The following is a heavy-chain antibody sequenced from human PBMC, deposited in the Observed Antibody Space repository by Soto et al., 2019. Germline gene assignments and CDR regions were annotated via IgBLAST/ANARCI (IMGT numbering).Heavy chain of an antibody. CDR3: ARVRRYYDILTGYSPYYFDY. V-gene: IGHV4-59*01. CDR2: IYYSGST. J-gene: IGHJ4*02. CDR1: GGSISSYY. D-gene: IGHD3-9*01. Sequence: SETLSLTCTVSGGSISSYYWSWIRQPPGKGLEWIGYIYYSGSTNYNPSLKSRVTISVDTSKNQFSLKLSSVTAADTAVYYCARVRRYYDILTGYSPYYFDYWGQGTLVTVSS.